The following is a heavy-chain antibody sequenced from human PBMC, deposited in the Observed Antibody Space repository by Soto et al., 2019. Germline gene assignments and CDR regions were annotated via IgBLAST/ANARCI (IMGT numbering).Heavy chain of an antibody. Sequence: GWSLRLSCSASVFTFNNYAMSWVRQAPGKGLEWVSSIRNSGDRTYYADSVKGRFSIYRDNFRNTLYLQMSSLRVEDTAVYYCAKRLTIFGVVIKDAFDLWGQGTMVTVSS. CDR3: AKRLTIFGVVIKDAFDL. J-gene: IGHJ3*01. CDR2: IRNSGDRT. D-gene: IGHD3-3*01. V-gene: IGHV3-23*01. CDR1: VFTFNNYA.